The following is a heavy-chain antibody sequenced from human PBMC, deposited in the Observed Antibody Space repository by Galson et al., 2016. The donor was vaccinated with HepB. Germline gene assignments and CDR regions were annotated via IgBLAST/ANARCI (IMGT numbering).Heavy chain of an antibody. CDR2: IWHDGSHK. Sequence: SCKASGYTFSTYAMHWVRQAPGKGLEWVAVIWHDGSHKYYADSVKGRFTVSRDNSKSTLDLQMDGLRAEDTAVYYCAREGDFSPRHDFDYWGQGTLVTVSS. CDR3: AREGDFSPRHDFDY. D-gene: IGHD2/OR15-2a*01. J-gene: IGHJ4*02. CDR1: GYTFSTYA. V-gene: IGHV3-33*01.